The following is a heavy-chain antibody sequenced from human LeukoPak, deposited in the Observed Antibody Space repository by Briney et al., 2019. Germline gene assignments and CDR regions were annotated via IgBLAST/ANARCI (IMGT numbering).Heavy chain of an antibody. CDR2: ISGTGGSV. Sequence: GGSLRLSCAASGFTLNSYAMNWVRQAPGKGLEWVSSISGTGGSVYYAVSVKGRFTISRDHSKNILYLQMNSLRADDTAVYYCEGPPGYTSSWYPTPFAYWGQGTLVTVSS. V-gene: IGHV3-23*01. J-gene: IGHJ4*02. CDR3: EGPPGYTSSWYPTPFAY. CDR1: GFTLNSYA. D-gene: IGHD6-13*01.